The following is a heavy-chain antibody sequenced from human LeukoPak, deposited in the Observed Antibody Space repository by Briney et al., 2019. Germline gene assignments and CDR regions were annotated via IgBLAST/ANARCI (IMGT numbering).Heavy chain of an antibody. CDR3: AKGTTVTPYYYGMDV. J-gene: IGHJ6*02. CDR2: ISWNSGST. D-gene: IGHD4-17*01. Sequence: GRSLRLSCAASGFTFDDYAMHWVRQAPGKGLEWVSGISWNSGSTGYADSVKGRFTISRDNAKNSLYLQMNSLRAEDTALYYCAKGTTVTPYYYGMDVWGQGTTVTVSS. CDR1: GFTFDDYA. V-gene: IGHV3-9*01.